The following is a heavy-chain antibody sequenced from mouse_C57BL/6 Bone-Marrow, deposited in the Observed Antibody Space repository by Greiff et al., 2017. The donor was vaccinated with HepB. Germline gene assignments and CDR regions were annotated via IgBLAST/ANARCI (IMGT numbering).Heavy chain of an antibody. Sequence: QVHVKQPGTELVKPGASVKLSCKASGYTFTSYWMHWVKQRPGQGLEWIGNINPSNGGTNYNEKFKSKATLTVDKSSSTAYMQLSSLTSEDSAVYYCARFYYYGSSSGYFDVWGTGTTVTVSS. D-gene: IGHD1-1*01. CDR2: INPSNGGT. CDR3: ARFYYYGSSSGYFDV. CDR1: GYTFTSYW. J-gene: IGHJ1*03. V-gene: IGHV1-53*01.